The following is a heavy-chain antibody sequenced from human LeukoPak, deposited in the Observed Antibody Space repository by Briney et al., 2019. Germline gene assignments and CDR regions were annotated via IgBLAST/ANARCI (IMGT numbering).Heavy chain of an antibody. CDR1: GGSISSYY. J-gene: IGHJ3*02. V-gene: IGHV4-59*01. D-gene: IGHD4-17*01. Sequence: SETLSLTCTVSGGSISSYYWSWIRQPPGKGLEWIGYIYYSGSTNYHPSLKSRVTISVDTSKNQFSLKLSSVTAADTAVYYCARDYGYGDYVGHAFDIWGQGTMVTVSS. CDR3: ARDYGYGDYVGHAFDI. CDR2: IYYSGST.